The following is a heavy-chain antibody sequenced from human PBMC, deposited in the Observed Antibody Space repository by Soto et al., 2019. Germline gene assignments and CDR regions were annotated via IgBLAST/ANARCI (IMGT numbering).Heavy chain of an antibody. V-gene: IGHV1-69*12. CDR3: ARGRGYYGSGSYYRPSYFDY. Sequence: QVQLVQSGAEVKKPGSSVKVSCKASGGTFSSYAISWVRQAPGQGLEWMGGIIPIFGTANYAQKFQGRVTITADESTSTAYMERSSLRSEDTAVYYCARGRGYYGSGSYYRPSYFDYWGQGTLVTVSS. CDR2: IIPIFGTA. CDR1: GGTFSSYA. J-gene: IGHJ4*02. D-gene: IGHD3-10*01.